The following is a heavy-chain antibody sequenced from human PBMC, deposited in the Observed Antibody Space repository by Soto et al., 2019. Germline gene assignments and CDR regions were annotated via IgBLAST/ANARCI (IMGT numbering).Heavy chain of an antibody. J-gene: IGHJ4*02. CDR2: VWFDGSNK. CDR1: GFTFNTYV. CDR3: ARDRGRNVVYYFDY. Sequence: QVQLMESGGGVVQAGRSLRLSCVASGFTFNTYVIHWVRQAPGKGLEWVAGVWFDGSNKYYLESVKGRFTISRDNSKNILYLQMNSLRVEDTAVYYCARDRGRNVVYYFDYWGQGTLVTVSS. V-gene: IGHV3-33*01. D-gene: IGHD2-15*01.